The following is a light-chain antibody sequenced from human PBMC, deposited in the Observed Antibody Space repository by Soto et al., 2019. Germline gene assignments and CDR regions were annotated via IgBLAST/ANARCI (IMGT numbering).Light chain of an antibody. Sequence: EIVMTQSPATLSVSPGARATLSCRASQSVSIDLAWYQQKPGQAPRSLIYGASTRASGIPDRFSGSGSGTDFTLTISRLEPEDSAGYYCQQYGSSPTWTFGQGTKVDIK. V-gene: IGKV3-20*01. CDR2: GAS. CDR3: QQYGSSPTWT. CDR1: QSVSID. J-gene: IGKJ1*01.